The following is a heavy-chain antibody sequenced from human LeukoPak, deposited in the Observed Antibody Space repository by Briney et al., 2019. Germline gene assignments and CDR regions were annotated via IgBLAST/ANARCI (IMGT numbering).Heavy chain of an antibody. CDR1: GGSFSGYY. V-gene: IGHV4-34*01. D-gene: IGHD5-12*01. CDR3: ARGYSGYDRDP. CDR2: INHSGST. J-gene: IGHJ5*02. Sequence: PSETLSLTCAVYGGSFSGYYWSWIRQPPGKGLEWIGEINHSGSTNYNPSLKSRVTISVDTSKNQFSLKLSSVTAADTAVYYCARGYSGYDRDPWGQGTLVTVSS.